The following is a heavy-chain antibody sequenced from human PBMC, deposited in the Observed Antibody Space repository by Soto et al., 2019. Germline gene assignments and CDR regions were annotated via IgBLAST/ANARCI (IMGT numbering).Heavy chain of an antibody. Sequence: ASVKVSCKASGYTFTSYDINWVRQATGQGLEWMGWMNPNSGNTGYAQKFQGRVTMTRNTSISTAYMELSSLRYEDTAVYYCARGVGSVSYYNQYNWFDPWGQGTLVTVSS. CDR1: GYTFTSYD. D-gene: IGHD3-10*01. CDR3: ARGVGSVSYYNQYNWFDP. J-gene: IGHJ5*02. V-gene: IGHV1-8*01. CDR2: MNPNSGNT.